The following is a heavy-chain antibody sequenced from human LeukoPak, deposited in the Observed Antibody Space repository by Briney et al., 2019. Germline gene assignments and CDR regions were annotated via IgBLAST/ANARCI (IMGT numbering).Heavy chain of an antibody. D-gene: IGHD3-22*01. CDR2: IYPGDSDT. CDR1: GYSFTSYW. V-gene: IGHV5-51*01. J-gene: IGHJ3*02. CDR3: ARTYYYDSSGYRAFDI. Sequence: GESLKISCKGSGYSFTSYWIGWVRQMPGKGLEWMGIIYPGDSDTKYSPSFQGQVTISADKSISTAHLQWSSLKASDTAMYYCARTYYYDSSGYRAFDIWGQGTMVTVSS.